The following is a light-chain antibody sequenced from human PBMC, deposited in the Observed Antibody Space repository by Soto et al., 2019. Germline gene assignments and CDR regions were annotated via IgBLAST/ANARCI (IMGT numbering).Light chain of an antibody. CDR1: QGISNY. CDR2: AAS. J-gene: IGKJ1*01. CDR3: QKYNSAPRT. V-gene: IGKV1-27*01. Sequence: DIQMTQSPSSLSASVGDRVTITCRASQGISNYLAWYQQKPGKVPKLVIYAASTLQSGVPSRFSGSGSGTDFTLTISSLQPEDVPTYYCQKYNSAPRTFGQRTKLEIK.